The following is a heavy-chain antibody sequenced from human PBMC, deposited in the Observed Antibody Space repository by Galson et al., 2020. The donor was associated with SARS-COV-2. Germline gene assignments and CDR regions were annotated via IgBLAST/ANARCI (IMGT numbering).Heavy chain of an antibody. J-gene: IGHJ3*02. CDR2: IWYDGSNK. CDR1: GFTFSSYG. V-gene: IGHV3-33*06. CDR3: ANEPAAIGNAFDI. Sequence: GGSLRLSCAASGFTFSSYGMHWVRQAPGKGLEWVAVIWYDGSNKYYADSVKGRFTISRDNSKNTLYLQMNSLRAEDTAVYYCANEPAAIGNAFDIWGQGTMVTVSS. D-gene: IGHD2-2*02.